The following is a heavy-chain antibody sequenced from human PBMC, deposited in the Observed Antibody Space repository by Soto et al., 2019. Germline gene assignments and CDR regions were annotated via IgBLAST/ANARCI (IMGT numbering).Heavy chain of an antibody. D-gene: IGHD3-22*01. V-gene: IGHV4-30-4*01. Sequence: SETLSLTCTVSGGSISSGGYYGSGIRQPPGKVLEWIGYIYYSGSTYYNPSLKSRVTISVDTSKNQFSLKLSSVTAADTAVYYCASSGTYYYDSSGYYHFDYWGQGTLVTVSS. J-gene: IGHJ4*02. CDR3: ASSGTYYYDSSGYYHFDY. CDR2: IYYSGST. CDR1: GGSISSGGYY.